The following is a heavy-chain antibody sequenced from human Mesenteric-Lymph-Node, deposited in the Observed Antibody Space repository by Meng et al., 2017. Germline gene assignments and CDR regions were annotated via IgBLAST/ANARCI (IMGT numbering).Heavy chain of an antibody. V-gene: IGHV4-4*02. J-gene: IGHJ4*02. CDR2: IYLSGSP. CDR1: GGSISSSNY. Sequence: SETLSLTCAVSGGSISSSNYWSWVRQPPGKGLEWIGQIYLSGSPNYNPSLKSRVTISVDTSKNQFSLKLSSVTAADTAVYYCAMAAPYSGSYYSLDYWGQGTLVTVSS. D-gene: IGHD1-26*01. CDR3: AMAAPYSGSYYSLDY.